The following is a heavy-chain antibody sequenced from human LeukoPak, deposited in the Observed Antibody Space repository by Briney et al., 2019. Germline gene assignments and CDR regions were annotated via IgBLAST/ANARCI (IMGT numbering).Heavy chain of an antibody. D-gene: IGHD3-10*01. CDR1: GYTFTGYY. J-gene: IGHJ6*02. CDR3: ARDLVTMVRGVIIRYYYYGMDV. CDR2: INPNSGGT. Sequence: GASVKVSCKASGYTFTGYYMHWVRQAPGQGLEWMGWINPNSGGTNYAQKFQGWVTMTRDTSISTAYMELSRLRSDDTAVYYCARDLVTMVRGVIIRYYYYGMDVWGQGTTVTVSS. V-gene: IGHV1-2*04.